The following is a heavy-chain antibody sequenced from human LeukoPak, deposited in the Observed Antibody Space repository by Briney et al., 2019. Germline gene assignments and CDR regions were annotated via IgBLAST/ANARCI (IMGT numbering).Heavy chain of an antibody. J-gene: IGHJ4*02. CDR1: GFTFSTYN. CDR3: AKDHMSSPVTYGYSFDS. Sequence: PGGSLRLSCAASGFTFSTYNINWVRQAPGKGLEWVSSISPSSSYIYYADSVKGRFTISRDNSKNTLYLQMSSLRAEDTAVYYCAKDHMSSPVTYGYSFDSWGQGTLVTVSS. D-gene: IGHD5-18*01. V-gene: IGHV3-21*04. CDR2: ISPSSSYI.